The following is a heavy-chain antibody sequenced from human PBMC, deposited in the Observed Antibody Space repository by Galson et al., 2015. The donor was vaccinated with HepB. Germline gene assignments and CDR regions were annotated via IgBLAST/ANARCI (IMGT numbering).Heavy chain of an antibody. Sequence: SVKVSCKASGYTFTSYYMHWVRQAPGQGLEWMGIINPSGGSTSYAQKFQGRVTMTRDTSTSTVYMELSSLRSEDTAVYYCARSFRGITMVRGVISDYWGQGTLVTVSS. CDR3: ARSFRGITMVRGVISDY. CDR2: INPSGGST. V-gene: IGHV1-46*01. CDR1: GYTFTSYY. D-gene: IGHD3-10*01. J-gene: IGHJ4*02.